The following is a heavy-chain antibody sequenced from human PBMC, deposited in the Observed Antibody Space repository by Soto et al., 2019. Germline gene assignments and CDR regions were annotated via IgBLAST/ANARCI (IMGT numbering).Heavy chain of an antibody. CDR2: ISGSGGST. Sequence: GGSLRLSCAASGFTFSSYAMSWVRQAPGKGLEWVSAISGSGGSTYYADSVKGRFTISRDNSKNTLYLQMNSLRAEDTAVYYCEGDGYSYDAFDIWGQGTMVTVSS. J-gene: IGHJ3*02. V-gene: IGHV3-23*01. D-gene: IGHD4-4*01. CDR3: EGDGYSYDAFDI. CDR1: GFTFSSYA.